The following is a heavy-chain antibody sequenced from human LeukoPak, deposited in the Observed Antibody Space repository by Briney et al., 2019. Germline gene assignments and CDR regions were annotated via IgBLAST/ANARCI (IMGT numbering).Heavy chain of an antibody. Sequence: GGSLRLSCAASGFTVSSNYMSRVRQAPGKGLEWVSVIYSGGSTYYADSVKGRFTISRDNSKNTLYLQMNSLRAEDTAVYYCARAGSGPPRDYYMDAWGKGTTVTISS. J-gene: IGHJ6*03. V-gene: IGHV3-66*01. D-gene: IGHD6-19*01. CDR2: IYSGGST. CDR3: ARAGSGPPRDYYMDA. CDR1: GFTVSSNY.